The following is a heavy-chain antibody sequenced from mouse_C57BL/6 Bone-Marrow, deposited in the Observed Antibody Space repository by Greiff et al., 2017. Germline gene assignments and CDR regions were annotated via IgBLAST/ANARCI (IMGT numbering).Heavy chain of an antibody. Sequence: EVQLQQSGAELVRPGASVKLSCTASGFNIKDDYMHWVKQRPEQGLEWIGWIDPENGDTEYASKFQGKATITADTSSNTAYLQLSSLASEDTGVEYCTTPLAERADYSNYVPFFAYWGQGTMVTVSA. CDR2: IDPENGDT. D-gene: IGHD2-5*01. J-gene: IGHJ3*01. CDR3: TTPLAERADYSNYVPFFAY. CDR1: GFNIKDDY. V-gene: IGHV14-4*01.